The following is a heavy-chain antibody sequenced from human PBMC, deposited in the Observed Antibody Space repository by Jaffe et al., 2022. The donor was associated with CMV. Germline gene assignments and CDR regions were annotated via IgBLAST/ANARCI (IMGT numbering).Heavy chain of an antibody. CDR3: ARMSDPGCFDY. Sequence: QVQLQESGPGLVKPSETLSLTCTVSGGSISSYYWSWIRQPPGKGLEWIGYIYYSGSTNYNPSLKSRVTISVDTSKNQFSLKLSSVTAADTAVYYCARMSDPGCFDYWGQGTLVTVSS. CDR1: GGSISSYY. V-gene: IGHV4-59*01. CDR2: IYYSGST. J-gene: IGHJ4*02.